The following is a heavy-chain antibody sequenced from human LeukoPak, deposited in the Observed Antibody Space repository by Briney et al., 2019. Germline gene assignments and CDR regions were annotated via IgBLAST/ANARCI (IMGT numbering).Heavy chain of an antibody. D-gene: IGHD3-22*01. CDR1: GFTFDDYA. CDR2: ISWNSGSI. J-gene: IGHJ4*02. CDR3: AKSGTSGYAFDY. V-gene: IGHV3-9*03. Sequence: GRSLRLSCAASGFTFDDYAMHWVRQAPGKGLEWVSGISWNSGSIGYADSVKGRFTISRDGAKNSLYLQMNSLRAEDMALYYCAKSGTSGYAFDYWGQGTLVTVSS.